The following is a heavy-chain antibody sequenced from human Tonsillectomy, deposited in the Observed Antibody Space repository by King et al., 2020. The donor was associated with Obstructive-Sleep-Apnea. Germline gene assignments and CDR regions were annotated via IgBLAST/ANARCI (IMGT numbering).Heavy chain of an antibody. V-gene: IGHV5-51*01. Sequence: SLSYFTKPFYSLNLSFNFSLSIFTTYCIFCLLHMPGKVLEWMVIIYPCDSDTRYSPSFQGQVTISADKSISTAYLQWSSLKASDTAMYYCARHAGRRYPIDYWGQGTLVTVSS. D-gene: IGHD1-26*01. CDR2: IYPCDSDT. CDR1: LSIFTTYC. CDR3: ARHAGRRYPIDY. J-gene: IGHJ4*02.